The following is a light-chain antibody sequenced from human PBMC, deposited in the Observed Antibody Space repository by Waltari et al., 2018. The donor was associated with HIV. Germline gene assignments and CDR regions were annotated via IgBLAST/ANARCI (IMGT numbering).Light chain of an antibody. J-gene: IGKJ2*01. CDR2: DAS. CDR3: QQYINWPPYT. CDR1: QSISNN. V-gene: IGKV3-15*01. Sequence: DIVMTQSPATLSASPGERATLSCRASQSISNNLAWYQQKPGQAPRLLMYDASTRATGVPARFSGSGSGTEFTLTISSLQSEDFAVYYCQQYINWPPYTFGQGTKLEIK.